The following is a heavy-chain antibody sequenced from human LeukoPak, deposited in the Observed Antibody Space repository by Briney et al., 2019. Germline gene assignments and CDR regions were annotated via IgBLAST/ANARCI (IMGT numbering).Heavy chain of an antibody. V-gene: IGHV4-34*01. CDR2: INNRGTT. CDR3: ARVPLWWLTPFDF. CDR1: GGSLSPHY. J-gene: IGHJ4*02. D-gene: IGHD5-12*01. Sequence: PSETLSLTCAVSGGSLSPHYWSWIRRPLGKGLEWIGEINNRGTTNYSPSLRGRATISVDTSKNQFSLRLTPVTAADTAMYYCARVPLWWLTPFDFWGQRTLATVSS.